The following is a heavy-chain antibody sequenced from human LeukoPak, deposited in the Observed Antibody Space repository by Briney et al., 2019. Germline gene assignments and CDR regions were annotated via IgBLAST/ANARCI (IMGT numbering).Heavy chain of an antibody. CDR1: GFSLDDYT. V-gene: IGHV3-43*01. J-gene: IGHJ4*02. CDR3: VRDIFRLEYYFDY. Sequence: GGSLRLSCVASGFSLDDYTMHWVRQVPGKGLEWISLISWDGRRTYYADSVKGRLTISRDDSKNSLYLQMNSLTAEDTALYYCVRDIFRLEYYFDYWGQGTLVTVSS. CDR2: ISWDGRRT. D-gene: IGHD3-9*01.